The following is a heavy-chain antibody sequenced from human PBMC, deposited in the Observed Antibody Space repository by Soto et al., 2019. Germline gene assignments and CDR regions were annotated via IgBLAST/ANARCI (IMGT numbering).Heavy chain of an antibody. Sequence: GGSLRLSCAASGFTFSGSAMHWVRQASGKGLEWVGRIRSKANSYATAYAASVKARFTISRDDSKNTAYLQMNSLKTEDTAVYYCTRFPTVAYYYYMDVWGKGTTVTVSS. CDR3: TRFPTVAYYYYMDV. CDR1: GFTFSGSA. V-gene: IGHV3-73*01. J-gene: IGHJ6*03. CDR2: IRSKANSYAT.